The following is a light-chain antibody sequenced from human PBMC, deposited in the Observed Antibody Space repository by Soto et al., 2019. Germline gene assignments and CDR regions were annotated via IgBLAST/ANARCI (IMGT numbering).Light chain of an antibody. CDR2: GAS. CDR1: QSVRSNY. CDR3: QHYGGSPLYT. V-gene: IGKV3-20*01. Sequence: EIVLTQSPGTLSLSPGEGATLSCRASQSVRSNYLACYQQKPGQAPRLLIYGASSRATGIPDRFSGSGSGTDFTLTISRLEPEDFAVYYCQHYGGSPLYTFGQGTKLEIK. J-gene: IGKJ2*01.